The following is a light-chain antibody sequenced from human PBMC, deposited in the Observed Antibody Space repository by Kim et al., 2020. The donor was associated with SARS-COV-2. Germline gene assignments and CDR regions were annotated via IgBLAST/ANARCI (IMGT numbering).Light chain of an antibody. CDR2: DAS. CDR1: HDINSA. J-gene: IGKJ5*01. CDR3: QQYETYPIT. V-gene: IGKV1-13*02. Sequence: ASIGYRVTVTCRASHDINSALAWYQQRPGRSPTFLLYDASTLQGGVPSRFSGRGSGTHFTLTIDNLQPEDFGTYFCQQYETYPITFGQGTRLEIK.